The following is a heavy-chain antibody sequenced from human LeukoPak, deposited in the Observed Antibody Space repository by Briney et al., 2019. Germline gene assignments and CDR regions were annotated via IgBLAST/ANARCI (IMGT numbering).Heavy chain of an antibody. J-gene: IGHJ6*03. CDR1: GGTFSSYA. V-gene: IGHV1-69*05. Sequence: SVKVSCKASGGTFSSYAISWVRQAPGQGLEWMGGIIPIFGTANYAQKFQGRVTITTDESTSTAYMELSSLRSEDTAVYYCARDLRICSSTSCYRRDYYFYYMDVWGKGTTVTVSS. D-gene: IGHD2-2*01. CDR2: IIPIFGTA. CDR3: ARDLRICSSTSCYRRDYYFYYMDV.